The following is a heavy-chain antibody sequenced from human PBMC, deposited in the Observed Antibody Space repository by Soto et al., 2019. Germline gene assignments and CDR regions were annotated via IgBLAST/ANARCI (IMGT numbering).Heavy chain of an antibody. CDR2: IYYSGST. Sequence: SETLSLTCTVSGGSISSYYWSWIRQPPGKGLEWIWYIYYSGSTNYNPSLKSRVTISVDTSKNQFSLKLSSVTAADTAVYYCARDLPYEGYDYWGQGTLVTVSS. V-gene: IGHV4-59*01. D-gene: IGHD3-22*01. CDR1: GGSISSYY. CDR3: ARDLPYEGYDY. J-gene: IGHJ4*02.